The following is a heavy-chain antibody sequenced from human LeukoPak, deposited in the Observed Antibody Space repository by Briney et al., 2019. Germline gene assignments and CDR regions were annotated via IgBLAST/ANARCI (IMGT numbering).Heavy chain of an antibody. D-gene: IGHD3-10*01. CDR3: AKTLGWFGELSPPFDY. V-gene: IGHV3-23*01. J-gene: IGHJ4*02. CDR2: ISGSGGST. CDR1: GSTFSSYA. Sequence: GGSLRLSCAASGSTFSSYAMSWVRQAPGKGLEWVSAISGSGGSTYYADSVKGRFTISRDNSKNTLYLQMNSLRAEDTAVYYCAKTLGWFGELSPPFDYWGQGTLVTVSS.